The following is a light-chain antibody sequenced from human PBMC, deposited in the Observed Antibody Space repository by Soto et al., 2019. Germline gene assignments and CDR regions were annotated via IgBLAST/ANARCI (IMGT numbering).Light chain of an antibody. CDR3: QQSYA. Sequence: DIQMTQSPSSLSASVGDTVTITCRASQTMSSYLNWYQQKPGKAPKLLIYATSSVQDGVPSRFGGSESGTDFFLTVTSLQPEDSATYYCQQSYAFGQGTKLEIK. CDR2: ATS. CDR1: QTMSSY. V-gene: IGKV1-39*01. J-gene: IGKJ2*01.